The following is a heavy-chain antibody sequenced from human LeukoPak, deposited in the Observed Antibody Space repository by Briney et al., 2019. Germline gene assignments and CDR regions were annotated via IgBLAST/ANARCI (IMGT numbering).Heavy chain of an antibody. Sequence: SVKVSCKASGGTFSSYAISWVRQAPGQGLEWMGRIIPILGIANYAQKFQGRVTITADKSTSTAYMELSSLRSEDTAVYYCARAGEISSWYYIDYWGQGTLVTVSS. D-gene: IGHD6-13*01. CDR3: ARAGEISSWYYIDY. J-gene: IGHJ4*02. V-gene: IGHV1-69*04. CDR2: IIPILGIA. CDR1: GGTFSSYA.